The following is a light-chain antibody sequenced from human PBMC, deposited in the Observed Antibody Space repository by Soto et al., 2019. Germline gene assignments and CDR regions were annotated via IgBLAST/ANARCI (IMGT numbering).Light chain of an antibody. CDR3: QQYYSTPMYT. Sequence: DIVMTQSPDSLAVSLGERATINCKSSQSVLYSSNNKNYLAWYQQKPGQPPKLLIYWASTRESGVPDLFSGSGSGTDFTLTISSLQAEAVAVYYCQQYYSTPMYTFGHGTKLEIK. CDR1: QSVLYSSNNKNY. J-gene: IGKJ2*01. CDR2: WAS. V-gene: IGKV4-1*01.